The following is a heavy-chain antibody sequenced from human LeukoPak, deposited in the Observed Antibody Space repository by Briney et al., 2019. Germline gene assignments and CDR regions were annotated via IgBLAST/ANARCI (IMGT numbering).Heavy chain of an antibody. CDR2: INPNSGGT. V-gene: IGHV1-2*06. CDR1: GYTFTAYF. D-gene: IGHD3-10*01. CDR3: ARGGTEASSGDY. Sequence: ASVKVSCKASGYTFTAYFMHWVRQAPGQGFEWMGRINPNSGGTNYAQKFQGRVTMTRDASITTAYMDLSRLTYDDTAVYYCARGGTEASSGDYWGQGTLVTVSS. J-gene: IGHJ4*02.